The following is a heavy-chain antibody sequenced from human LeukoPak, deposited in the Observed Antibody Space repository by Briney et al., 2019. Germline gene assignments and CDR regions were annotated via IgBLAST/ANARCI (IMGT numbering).Heavy chain of an antibody. CDR1: GGTFSSYA. Sequence: ASVKVSCKASGGTFSSYAISWVRQAPGQGLEWMGGIIPIFGTANYAQKFHGRVTITADKSTSTAYMELSSLRSEDTAVYYCARAQRVAARPEGALYNWFDPWGQGTLVTVSS. D-gene: IGHD6-6*01. J-gene: IGHJ5*02. CDR2: IIPIFGTA. CDR3: ARAQRVAARPEGALYNWFDP. V-gene: IGHV1-69*06.